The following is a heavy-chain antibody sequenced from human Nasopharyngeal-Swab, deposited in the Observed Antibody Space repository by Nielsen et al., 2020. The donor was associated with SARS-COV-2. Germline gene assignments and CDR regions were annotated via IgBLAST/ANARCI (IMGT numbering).Heavy chain of an antibody. Sequence: SETLSLTCTVSGGSISSGDYYWSWIRQPPGKGLEWIGYIFYSGNTYYNPSPKSRVTIPVDTSKNQFSLKLSSVTAADTAVYYCARQEGGLGYCSSTSCYDYGGQGTLVIVSS. CDR1: GGSISSGDYY. D-gene: IGHD2-2*03. J-gene: IGHJ4*02. V-gene: IGHV4-30-4*01. CDR2: IFYSGNT. CDR3: ARQEGGLGYCSSTSCYDY.